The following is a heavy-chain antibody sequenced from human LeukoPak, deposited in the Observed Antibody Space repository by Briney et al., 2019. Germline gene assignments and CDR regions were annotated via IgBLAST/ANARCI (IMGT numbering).Heavy chain of an antibody. CDR1: GFTFSSYA. Sequence: PGGSLRLSCAASGFTFSSYAMHWVRQAPGKGLQWVAVMSYDGSNKYYAESVKGRFTISRDNSKDTLYLQMNSLRAEDTAVYYCAKGTTVTSHWGQGTLVTVSS. J-gene: IGHJ4*02. V-gene: IGHV3-30-3*01. CDR2: MSYDGSNK. CDR3: AKGTTVTSH. D-gene: IGHD4-17*01.